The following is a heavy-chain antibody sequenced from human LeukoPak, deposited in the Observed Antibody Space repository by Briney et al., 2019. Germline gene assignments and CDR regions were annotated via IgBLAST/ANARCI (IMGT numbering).Heavy chain of an antibody. CDR1: GFTFSSYA. J-gene: IGHJ4*02. CDR2: IYSGGST. V-gene: IGHV3-66*04. D-gene: IGHD1-1*01. Sequence: GGSLRLSCAASGFTFSSYAMSWVRQAPGKGLEWVSVIYSGGSTYYADSVKGRFTISRDNSKNTLYLQMNSLRAEDTAVYYCARQLPLRPTTLYYFDYWGQGTLVTVSS. CDR3: ARQLPLRPTTLYYFDY.